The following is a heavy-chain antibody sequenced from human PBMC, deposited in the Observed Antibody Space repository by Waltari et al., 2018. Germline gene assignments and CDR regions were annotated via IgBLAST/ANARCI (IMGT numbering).Heavy chain of an antibody. Sequence: EVQLVESGGGLVKPGGSLRLSCAASGFTFSSYSMNWVRQAPGKGVEWVSSISSSSSYIYYADSVKGRFTISRDNAKNSLYLQMNSLRAEDTAVYYCARGGWELYFDYWGQGTLVTVSS. CDR3: ARGGWELYFDY. V-gene: IGHV3-21*01. CDR2: ISSSSSYI. J-gene: IGHJ4*02. D-gene: IGHD1-26*01. CDR1: GFTFSSYS.